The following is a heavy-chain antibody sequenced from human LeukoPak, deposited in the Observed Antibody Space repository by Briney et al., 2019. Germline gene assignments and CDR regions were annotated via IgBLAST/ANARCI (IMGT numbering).Heavy chain of an antibody. D-gene: IGHD6-13*01. CDR2: INHSGSI. CDR3: ARASSSWSYFDY. J-gene: IGHJ4*02. V-gene: IGHV4-34*01. CDR1: GGSFSGYY. Sequence: SETLSLTCAVYGGSFSGYYWSWIRQPPGKGLEWIGEINHSGSINYNPSLKSRVTISVDTSKNQFSLKLSSVTAADTAVYYCARASSSWSYFDYWGQGTLVTVSS.